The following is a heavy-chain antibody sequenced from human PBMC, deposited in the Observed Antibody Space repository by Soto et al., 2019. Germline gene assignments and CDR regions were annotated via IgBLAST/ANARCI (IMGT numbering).Heavy chain of an antibody. D-gene: IGHD3-3*01. CDR1: GFTFSDYG. V-gene: IGHV3-30*19. CDR2: ISYDGSSK. Sequence: QVQLVESGGGVVQPGRSLRLSCAASGFTFSDYGMHWVHQAPGKGLEWVALISYDGSSKQYADSVRGRFTISRDNSENTLYLQMNSLRAEDTAIYYCARGYTSGYPSNWFDPWGQGTLVTVSS. J-gene: IGHJ5*02. CDR3: ARGYTSGYPSNWFDP.